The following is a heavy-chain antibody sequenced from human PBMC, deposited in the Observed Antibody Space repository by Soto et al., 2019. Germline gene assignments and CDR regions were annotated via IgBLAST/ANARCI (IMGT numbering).Heavy chain of an antibody. D-gene: IGHD2-2*01. J-gene: IGHJ6*03. V-gene: IGHV3-49*03. CDR3: TREDGLVGYCSSTSCLPHYMDV. Sequence: GGSLRLSCTASGFTFGDYAMSWFRQAPGKGLEWVGFIRSKAYGGTTEYAASVKGRFTISRDDSKSIAYLQMNSLKTEDTAVYYCTREDGLVGYCSSTSCLPHYMDVWGKGTTVTVSS. CDR2: IRSKAYGGTT. CDR1: GFTFGDYA.